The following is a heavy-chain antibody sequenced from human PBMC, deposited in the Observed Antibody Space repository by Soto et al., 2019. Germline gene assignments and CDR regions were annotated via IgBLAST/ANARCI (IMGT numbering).Heavy chain of an antibody. D-gene: IGHD2-2*01. CDR3: ARDKDSPYCSITSCTDAFDS. V-gene: IGHV1-2*02. Sequence: ASVKVSCKASGYTFTGYYMHWVRQAPGQGLEWMGWINPNSGGTNYAQKFQGRVTMTRDTSISTAYMELSRLRSDDTAVYYCARDKDSPYCSITSCTDAFDSWGQGTMVRVSS. CDR2: INPNSGGT. J-gene: IGHJ3*02. CDR1: GYTFTGYY.